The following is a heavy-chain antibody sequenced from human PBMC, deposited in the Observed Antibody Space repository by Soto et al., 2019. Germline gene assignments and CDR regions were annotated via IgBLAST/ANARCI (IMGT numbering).Heavy chain of an antibody. CDR1: GGSISSYY. J-gene: IGHJ3*02. CDR3: ARHSARYSSCWTGMGAFDI. D-gene: IGHD6-19*01. V-gene: IGHV4-59*08. CDR2: IYYSGST. Sequence: SETLSLTCTVSGGSISSYYWSWIRQPPGKGLEWIGYIYYSGSTNYNPSLKSRVTISVDTSKNQFSLKLSSVTAADTAVYYCARHSARYSSCWTGMGAFDIWGQGTMVTVSS.